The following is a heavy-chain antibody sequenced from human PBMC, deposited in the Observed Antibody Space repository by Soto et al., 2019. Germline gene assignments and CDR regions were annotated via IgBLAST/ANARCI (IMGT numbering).Heavy chain of an antibody. Sequence: QVQLVQSGAEVKKPGSSVKVSCKASGGTFSSYAISWVRQAPGQGLEWMGGIIPIFGTANYAQKFQGRVTITAEKSTSTADMEQNSLRYEDTAVYYCARPKMATITRGRYYFDYWGQGTLVTVSS. CDR2: IIPIFGTA. D-gene: IGHD5-12*01. CDR1: GGTFSSYA. CDR3: ARPKMATITRGRYYFDY. V-gene: IGHV1-69*06. J-gene: IGHJ4*02.